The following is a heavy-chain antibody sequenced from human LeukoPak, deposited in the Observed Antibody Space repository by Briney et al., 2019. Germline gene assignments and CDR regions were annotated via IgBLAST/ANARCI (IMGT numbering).Heavy chain of an antibody. J-gene: IGHJ3*02. V-gene: IGHV1-69*05. CDR3: ARDAVEWELLVGRAFDI. D-gene: IGHD1-26*01. CDR1: GGTFSSYA. Sequence: ASVKVSCKASGGTFSSYAISWVRQAPGQGFEWMGGIIPIFGTANYAQKLQGRVTMTTDTSTSTAYMELRSLRSDDTAVYYCARDAVEWELLVGRAFDIWGQGTMVTVSS. CDR2: IIPIFGTA.